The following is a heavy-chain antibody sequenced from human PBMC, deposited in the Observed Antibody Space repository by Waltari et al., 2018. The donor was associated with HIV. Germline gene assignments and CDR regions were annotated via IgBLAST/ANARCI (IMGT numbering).Heavy chain of an antibody. J-gene: IGHJ6*02. CDR1: GGSITDPF. CDR2: IDYSGRT. D-gene: IGHD3-10*01. V-gene: IGHV4-59*11. CDR3: ARDLGVLGSYPYHYKGMDV. Sequence: QLQLQESGPGLVKPSETLSLTCTVSGGSITDPFWSWLRQPPGEGLEWLGQIDYSGRTNYTPALRSRGTISIDTSKSQFSLTLRSGTVADTAVYYCARDLGVLGSYPYHYKGMDVWGQGTTVTISS.